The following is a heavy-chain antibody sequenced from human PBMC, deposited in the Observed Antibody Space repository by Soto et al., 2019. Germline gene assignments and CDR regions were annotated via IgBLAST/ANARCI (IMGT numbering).Heavy chain of an antibody. Sequence: QLQLHESGPGQVKPSETLSLTCTVSGGSISSSSYYWGWIRQPPGKRLEWIGSIYYSGSTYYNPSLKSRVTISVYTSKNQFSLKLSSVTAADTAVYYCARPNAVRRVTQTPNNWSDPWGQGTLVTVSS. CDR2: IYYSGST. CDR3: ARPNAVRRVTQTPNNWSDP. J-gene: IGHJ5*02. V-gene: IGHV4-39*01. D-gene: IGHD3-10*01. CDR1: GGSISSSSYY.